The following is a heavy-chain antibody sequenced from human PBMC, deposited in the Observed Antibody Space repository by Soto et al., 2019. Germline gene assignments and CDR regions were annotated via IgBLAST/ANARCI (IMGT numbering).Heavy chain of an antibody. D-gene: IGHD3-10*02. J-gene: IGHJ6*02. V-gene: IGHV4-34*02. CDR1: GGSLSGYY. CDR3: ARDRQYYLFRGTYQNEGPDGMDV. CDR2: INHSGGT. Sequence: QVQLQQWGAGLLKPSETLSLTCVVYGGSLSGYYWTWIRQAPGKGLEWVGEINHSGGTRDNSSLKCRVTISVDTPKNEASLTLYSVTAADTAVYYCARDRQYYLFRGTYQNEGPDGMDVWGQGTKVTVSS.